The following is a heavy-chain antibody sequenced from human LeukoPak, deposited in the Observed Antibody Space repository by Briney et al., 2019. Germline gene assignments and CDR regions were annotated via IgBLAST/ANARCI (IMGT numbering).Heavy chain of an antibody. D-gene: IGHD3-3*01. CDR1: RFTFSTYW. CDR3: ARDRGTYDFWSGYYVWTDAFDI. V-gene: IGHV3-21*01. Sequence: GGLRLSCAAFRFTFSTYWMNWVRQAPGKGLEWVSSISSSSSYIYYADSVKGRFTISRDNAKNSLYLQMNSLRAEDTAVYYCARDRGTYDFWSGYYVWTDAFDIWGQGTMVTVSS. CDR2: ISSSSSYI. J-gene: IGHJ3*02.